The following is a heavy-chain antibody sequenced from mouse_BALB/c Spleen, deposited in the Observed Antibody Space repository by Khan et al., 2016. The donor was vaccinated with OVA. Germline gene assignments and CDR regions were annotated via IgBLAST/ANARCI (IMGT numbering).Heavy chain of an antibody. D-gene: IGHD2-2*01. CDR1: GYTFTSYW. CDR2: INPSDSES. Sequence: QVQLQQPGAELVRSGASVKLSCKASGYTFTSYWMNWVRQRPRQGLEWIGKINPSDSESHYNQIFKDKATLTVDKSSGTAYMQLSSLTSEDSAVYYCARREKYGYDPSWFAYWGQGTLVIVSA. V-gene: IGHV1-52*01. J-gene: IGHJ3*01. CDR3: ARREKYGYDPSWFAY.